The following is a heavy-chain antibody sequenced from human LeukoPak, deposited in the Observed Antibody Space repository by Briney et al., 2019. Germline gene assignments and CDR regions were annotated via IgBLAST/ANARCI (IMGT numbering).Heavy chain of an antibody. J-gene: IGHJ5*02. CDR1: GFTFSNSW. D-gene: IGHD3-22*01. Sequence: GGSLRLSCAASGFTFSNSWMSWVRQAPGKGLEWVATIKPDGSAQYYVDSVKGRFTISRDNAKNSLFLQINSLRAEDTAVYYCANGGTYSSGPWGQGTLVTVPS. CDR3: ANGGTYSSGP. CDR2: IKPDGSAQ. V-gene: IGHV3-7*01.